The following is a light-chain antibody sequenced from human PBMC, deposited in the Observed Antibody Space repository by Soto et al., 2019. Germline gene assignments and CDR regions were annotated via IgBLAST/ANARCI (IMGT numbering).Light chain of an antibody. CDR1: QSVTGIY. CDR2: GVS. CDR3: QQRSNWAIT. J-gene: IGKJ5*01. Sequence: EIVLTQSPGTLSLSPGEGATLSCRASQSVTGIYLAWYQQKPGQAPRLLIYGVSSRATGIPDRFSGSGSGTDFTLTISRLEPEDFAVYYCQQRSNWAITFGQGTRLEIK. V-gene: IGKV3D-20*02.